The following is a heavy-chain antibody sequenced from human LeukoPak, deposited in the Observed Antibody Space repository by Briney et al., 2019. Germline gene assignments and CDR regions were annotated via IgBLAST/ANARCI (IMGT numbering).Heavy chain of an antibody. J-gene: IGHJ6*02. Sequence: GASVKVSCKASGYTFTSYGISWVRQAPGQGLEWMGWISAYNGNTNYAQKLQGRVTMTTDTSTSTAYMELRSLRSDDTAVYYCARSSRSTYYYYGMDVWGQGTTVTVSS. D-gene: IGHD3-16*02. CDR2: ISAYNGNT. CDR1: GYTFTSYG. V-gene: IGHV1-18*01. CDR3: ARSSRSTYYYYGMDV.